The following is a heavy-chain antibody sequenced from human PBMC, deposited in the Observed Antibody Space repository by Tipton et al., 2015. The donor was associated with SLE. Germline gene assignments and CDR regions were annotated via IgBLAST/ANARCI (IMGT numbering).Heavy chain of an antibody. D-gene: IGHD6-19*01. CDR3: ARVTDWGSGRY. Sequence: TLSLTCTVSGGSISSHYWSWIRQPAGKGLEWIGYIYTSGSTKYNPSLKSRVTISVDTSKNQFSLKLSSVTAADTAVYYCARVTDWGSGRYWGQGTLVTVSS. J-gene: IGHJ4*02. CDR2: IYTSGST. V-gene: IGHV4-4*09. CDR1: GGSISSHY.